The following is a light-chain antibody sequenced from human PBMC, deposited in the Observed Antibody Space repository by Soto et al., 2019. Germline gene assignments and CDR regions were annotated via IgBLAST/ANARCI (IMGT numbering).Light chain of an antibody. Sequence: DIQMTQSPSTLSASVGDRVTITCRASQSIGSWLAWYQQKPGKAPNLLIYAASSLQSGVPSRFSGSGSGTEFILTISSLQPDDFATYYCHQYNSYTWTFGQGTKVDIK. CDR2: AAS. V-gene: IGKV1-5*01. CDR1: QSIGSW. CDR3: HQYNSYTWT. J-gene: IGKJ1*01.